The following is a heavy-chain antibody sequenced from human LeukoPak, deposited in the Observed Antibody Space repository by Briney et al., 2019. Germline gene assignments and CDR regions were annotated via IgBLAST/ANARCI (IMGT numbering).Heavy chain of an antibody. CDR3: ARAPYDFWSGFYYYYGMDV. CDR1: GDSINSLDL. V-gene: IGHV4-4*02. D-gene: IGHD3-3*01. CDR2: MYLSGTT. J-gene: IGHJ6*02. Sequence: SETLSLTCTVSGDSINSLDLWSWVRQPPGKGLEWIGEMYLSGTTHSNPSLKSRVTISVDKSKNQFSLKLSSVTAADTAVYYCARAPYDFWSGFYYYYGMDVWGQGTTVTVSS.